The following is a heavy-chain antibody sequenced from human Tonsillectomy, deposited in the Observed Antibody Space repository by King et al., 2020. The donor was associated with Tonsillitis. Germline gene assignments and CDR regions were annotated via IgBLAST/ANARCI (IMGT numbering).Heavy chain of an antibody. D-gene: IGHD6-19*01. V-gene: IGHV3-33*08. J-gene: IGHJ2*01. CDR3: ARGIAVAGTPFDWYFDL. CDR1: GFTFSSYG. Sequence: VQLVESGGGVVQPGRSLRLSCAASGFTFSSYGMHWVRQAPGKGLGWVAVIWYDGSNEYYADSVKGRFTISRDNSKNTLYLQMNSLRAEDTAVYFCARGIAVAGTPFDWYFDLWGRGTLVTVSS. CDR2: IWYDGSNE.